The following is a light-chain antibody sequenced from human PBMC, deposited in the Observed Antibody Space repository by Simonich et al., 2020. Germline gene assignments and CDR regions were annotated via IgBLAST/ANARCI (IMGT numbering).Light chain of an antibody. J-gene: IGKJ4*01. V-gene: IGKV2D-29*02. Sequence: DIVMTQTPLSLSVTPGQPASISCKSSQSLLHRDGKTYLYWYLQKPGQSPQLLTYEVSNRCSGVPDRFSGSGSGTDFTLKISRVEAEDVGVYYCMQSIQLPLTFGGGTKVEIK. CDR3: MQSIQLPLT. CDR1: QSLLHRDGKTY. CDR2: EVS.